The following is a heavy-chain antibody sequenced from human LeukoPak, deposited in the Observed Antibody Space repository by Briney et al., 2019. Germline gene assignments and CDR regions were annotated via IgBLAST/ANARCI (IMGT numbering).Heavy chain of an antibody. CDR2: INPNSGGT. CDR1: GYTFAGYY. D-gene: IGHD2-15*01. J-gene: IGHJ6*02. Sequence: ASVKVSCKASGYTFAGYYMHWVRRAPGQGLEWMGWINPNSGGTNYAQKFQGWVTMTRDTSISTAYMELSRLRSDDTAVYYCAREPELGYCSGGSCHKYYYYGMDVWGQGTTVSVSS. V-gene: IGHV1-2*04. CDR3: AREPELGYCSGGSCHKYYYYGMDV.